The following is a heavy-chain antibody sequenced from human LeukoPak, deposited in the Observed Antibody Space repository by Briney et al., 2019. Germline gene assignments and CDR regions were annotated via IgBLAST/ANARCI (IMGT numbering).Heavy chain of an antibody. J-gene: IGHJ4*02. CDR2: IYYRGST. D-gene: IGHD6-6*01. CDR1: GGSISGYH. CDR3: ARTYSSSSAAAGWEYYFDY. V-gene: IGHV4-59*06. Sequence: HPETLSLTRTVSGGSISGYHWSCSRAPPGRSLERVGYIYYRGSTYYNPSLKSRVTISVDTSKSQFSLKLSSVTAADTAVYYCARTYSSSSAAAGWEYYFDYWGQGTLVTVSS.